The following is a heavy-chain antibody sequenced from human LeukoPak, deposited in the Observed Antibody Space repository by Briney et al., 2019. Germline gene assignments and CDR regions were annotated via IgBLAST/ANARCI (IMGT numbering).Heavy chain of an antibody. Sequence: EASVKVSCKASGYSFSDCAIQWVRQAPGQRLEWMGWINAGNGKTKYSQNFQGRGTITRDRSASTAYMELSSLRSEDTSIYYCARGRWTATETTYYLDYWGQGTLVTVSS. V-gene: IGHV1-3*01. CDR3: ARGRWTATETTYYLDY. J-gene: IGHJ4*02. CDR1: GYSFSDCA. D-gene: IGHD4-17*01. CDR2: INAGNGKT.